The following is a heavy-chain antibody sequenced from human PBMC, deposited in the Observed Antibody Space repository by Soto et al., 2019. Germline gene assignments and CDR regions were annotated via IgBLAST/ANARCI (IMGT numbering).Heavy chain of an antibody. V-gene: IGHV3-73*01. D-gene: IGHD6-13*01. J-gene: IGHJ4*02. CDR3: TRIGIAAAGSRSNGY. CDR2: IRSKANSYAT. CDR1: GFTFSGSA. Sequence: EVQLVESGGGLVQPGGSLKLSCAASGFTFSGSAMHWVRQASGKGLEWVGRIRSKANSYATAYAASVKGRFTISRDDSKNTAYLQMNSLKTEDTAVYYCTRIGIAAAGSRSNGYWGQGTLVTVSS.